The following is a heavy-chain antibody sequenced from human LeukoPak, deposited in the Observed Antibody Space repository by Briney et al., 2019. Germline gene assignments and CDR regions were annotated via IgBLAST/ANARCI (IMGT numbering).Heavy chain of an antibody. D-gene: IGHD1-26*01. CDR1: GGTFSSYA. V-gene: IGHV1-69*04. J-gene: IGHJ6*02. CDR3: ARDRWSGATGDYHYYYGMDV. CDR2: IIPILGIA. Sequence: GASVKVSCKASGGTFSSYAISWVRQAPGQGLEWMGRIIPILGIANYAQKFQGRVTITADKSTSTAYMELRSLRSDDTAVYYCARDRWSGATGDYHYYYGMDVWGQGTTVIVSS.